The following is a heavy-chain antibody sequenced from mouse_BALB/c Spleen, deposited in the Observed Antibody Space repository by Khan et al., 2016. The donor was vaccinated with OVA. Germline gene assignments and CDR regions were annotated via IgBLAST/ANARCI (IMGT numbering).Heavy chain of an antibody. Sequence: VQLQESGAELARPGASVMMSCKTSGYTFTSNTMHWVKQRPGQGLEWIGYINPRTGYTNYIQHFKDKATLTADKSSNTAYMQLSSLTSEDSALYYCARRTTRYTLDYWGQGTSVTVSS. D-gene: IGHD2-14*01. CDR1: GYTFTSNT. CDR3: ARRTTRYTLDY. V-gene: IGHV1-4*01. CDR2: INPRTGYT. J-gene: IGHJ4*01.